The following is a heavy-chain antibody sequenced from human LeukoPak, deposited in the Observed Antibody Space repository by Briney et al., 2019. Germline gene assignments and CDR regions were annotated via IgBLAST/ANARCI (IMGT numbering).Heavy chain of an antibody. V-gene: IGHV3-23*01. D-gene: IGHD4-17*01. CDR3: AAVFYGDYEAYFDY. CDR1: GFTFSSYA. J-gene: IGHJ4*02. Sequence: PGGSLRLSCAASGFTFSSYAMSWVRQAPGKGLEWVSAISGSGGSTYYADSVKGRFTISRDNSKNTLYLQMNSLRAEDTAVYYCAAVFYGDYEAYFDYWGQGTLVTVSS. CDR2: ISGSGGST.